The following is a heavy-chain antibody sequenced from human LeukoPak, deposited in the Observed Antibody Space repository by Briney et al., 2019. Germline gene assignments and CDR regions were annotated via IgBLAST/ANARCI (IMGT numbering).Heavy chain of an antibody. J-gene: IGHJ4*02. D-gene: IGHD1-7*01. CDR3: ARVAGGNWNYEFDY. CDR2: ISSSGSTI. CDR1: GFTFSSYS. V-gene: IGHV3-48*04. Sequence: GGSLRLSCAASGFTFSSYSMSWIRQAPGKGLEWVSYISSSGSTIYYADSVKGRFTISRDNAKNSLYLQMNSLRAEDTAVYYCARVAGGNWNYEFDYWGQGTLVTVSS.